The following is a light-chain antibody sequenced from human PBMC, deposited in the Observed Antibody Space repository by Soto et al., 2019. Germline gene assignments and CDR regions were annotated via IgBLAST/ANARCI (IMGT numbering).Light chain of an antibody. CDR2: GAS. Sequence: ENVLTQSPGTLSLTHGERATLSCRASQSVSIDLAWYQQKPGQAPRLLIYGASTRATDIPATFTGSGSGTEFTLTISSLQSEDIAVYYCQQYNKWPQTFGQGTMVDI. CDR3: QQYNKWPQT. J-gene: IGKJ1*01. V-gene: IGKV3-15*01. CDR1: QSVSID.